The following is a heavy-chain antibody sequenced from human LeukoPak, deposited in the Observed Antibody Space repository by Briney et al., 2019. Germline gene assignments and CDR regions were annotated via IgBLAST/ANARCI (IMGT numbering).Heavy chain of an antibody. CDR2: IYYSGST. Sequence: SETLSLTCTVCGGSISSYYRSWIRQPPGKGLEWIGYIYYSGSTNYNPSLKSRVTISVDTSKNQFSLKLSSVTAADTAVYYCARGPQLPDAFDIWGQGTMVTVSS. CDR1: GGSISSYY. CDR3: ARGPQLPDAFDI. J-gene: IGHJ3*02. V-gene: IGHV4-59*01. D-gene: IGHD2-2*01.